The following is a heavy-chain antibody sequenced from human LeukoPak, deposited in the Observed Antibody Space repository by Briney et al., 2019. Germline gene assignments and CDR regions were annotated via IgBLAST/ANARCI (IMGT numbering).Heavy chain of an antibody. CDR2: ISSSSSYI. CDR1: GFTFSSYS. CDR3: ARQGNYGDYGPWFDP. Sequence: GGSLRLSCAASGFTFSSYSMNWVRQAPGKGLEWVSSISSSSSYIYYADSVKGRFTISRDNAKNSLYLQMNSLRAEDTAVYYCARQGNYGDYGPWFDPWGQGTLVTVSS. D-gene: IGHD4-17*01. V-gene: IGHV3-21*01. J-gene: IGHJ5*02.